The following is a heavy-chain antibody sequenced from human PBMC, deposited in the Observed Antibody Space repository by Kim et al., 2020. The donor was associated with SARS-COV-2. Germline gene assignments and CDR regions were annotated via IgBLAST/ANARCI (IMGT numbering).Heavy chain of an antibody. D-gene: IGHD2-21*01. CDR2: IKQDGSEK. Sequence: GGSLRLSCAASGFTFSSYWMSWVRQAPGKGLEWVANIKQDGSEKYYVDSVKGRFTISRDNAKNSLYLQMNSLRAEDTAVYYCARHPRYSDYYFDYWGQGTLVTVSS. CDR3: ARHPRYSDYYFDY. J-gene: IGHJ4*02. V-gene: IGHV3-7*01. CDR1: GFTFSSYW.